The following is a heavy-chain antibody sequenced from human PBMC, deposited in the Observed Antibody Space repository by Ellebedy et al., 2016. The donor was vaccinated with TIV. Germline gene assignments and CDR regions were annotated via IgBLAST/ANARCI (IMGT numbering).Heavy chain of an antibody. CDR3: ARVQPLLDYYYGMDV. J-gene: IGHJ6*02. Sequence: PGGSLRLSCAASGFAFSSYSLNRVRQAPGKGLEWVSSISESGSFIYYADSVKGRFTISRDNAKNSLYLQMNSLRADDTAVYYCARVQPLLDYYYGMDVWGQGTTVTVSS. CDR1: GFAFSSYS. V-gene: IGHV3-21*01. CDR2: ISESGSFI. D-gene: IGHD2-21*02.